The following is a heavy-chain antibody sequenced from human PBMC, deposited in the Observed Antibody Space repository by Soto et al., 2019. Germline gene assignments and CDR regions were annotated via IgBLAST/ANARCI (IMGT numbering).Heavy chain of an antibody. V-gene: IGHV3-30*18. J-gene: IGHJ6*02. CDR1: GFTFSSYG. CDR2: ISYDGSNK. Sequence: GGSLRLSCAASGFTFSSYGMHWVRQAPGKGLEWVAVISYDGSNKYYADSVKGRFTISRDNSKNTLYLQMNSLRAEDTAVYYCAKEWQQLVQAYYYGMEVWGQGTTVTVSS. CDR3: AKEWQQLVQAYYYGMEV. D-gene: IGHD6-13*01.